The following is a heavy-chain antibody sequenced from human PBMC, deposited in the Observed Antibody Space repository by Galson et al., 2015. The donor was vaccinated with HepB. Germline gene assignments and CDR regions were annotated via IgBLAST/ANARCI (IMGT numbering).Heavy chain of an antibody. CDR3: ARETHDYSSYFPGRADY. D-gene: IGHD4-11*01. CDR1: GYTFTSSG. V-gene: IGHV1-18*01. J-gene: IGHJ4*02. Sequence: LVKVSCKASGYTFTSSGISWVRQAPGQGLEWMGWISAYNGNTNYAQKLQGRVTMTTDTSTSTAYMELRSLRSDDTAVYYCARETHDYSSYFPGRADYWGQGTLVTVSS. CDR2: ISAYNGNT.